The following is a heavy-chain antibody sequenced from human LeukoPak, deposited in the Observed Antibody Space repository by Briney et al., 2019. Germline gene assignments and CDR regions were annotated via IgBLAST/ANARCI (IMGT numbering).Heavy chain of an antibody. CDR2: ISGSGGST. Sequence: PGGSLRLSCAASGFTFSSYAMSWVRQAPGKGLEWVSAISGSGGSTYYADSVKGRFTISRDNSKNTLYLQINSLRAEDTAVYYCAKDSLGGYYGSGSYYNSDDAFDIWGQGTMVTVSS. D-gene: IGHD3-10*01. CDR3: AKDSLGGYYGSGSYYNSDDAFDI. V-gene: IGHV3-23*01. J-gene: IGHJ3*02. CDR1: GFTFSSYA.